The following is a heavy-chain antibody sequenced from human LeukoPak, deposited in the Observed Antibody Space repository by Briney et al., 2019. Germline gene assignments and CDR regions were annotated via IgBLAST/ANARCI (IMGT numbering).Heavy chain of an antibody. CDR3: ARDAQYSSGWSSYNWFDP. CDR2: INPSGGST. V-gene: IGHV1-46*01. Sequence: GASVKVSCKVSGYTLTELSMHWVRQAPGQGLEWMGIINPSGGSTSYAQKFQGRVTMTRDTSTSTVYMELSSLRSEDTAVYYCARDAQYSSGWSSYNWFDPWGQGTLVTVSS. D-gene: IGHD6-19*01. J-gene: IGHJ5*02. CDR1: GYTLTELS.